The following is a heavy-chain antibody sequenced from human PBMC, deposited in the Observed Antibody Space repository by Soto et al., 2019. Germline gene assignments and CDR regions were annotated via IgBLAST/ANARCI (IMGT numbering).Heavy chain of an antibody. Sequence: EVQLVESGGGLVKPGGSLRLSCAASGFTFSSYSMNWVRQAPGKGLEWVSSISSSSSYIYYADSAKGRFTISRDNAKNSLYLQMNSLRAEDTAVYYCARGRRDITMVRGVSEDWGQGTLVTVSS. V-gene: IGHV3-21*01. CDR1: GFTFSSYS. D-gene: IGHD3-10*01. CDR3: ARGRRDITMVRGVSED. CDR2: ISSSSSYI. J-gene: IGHJ4*02.